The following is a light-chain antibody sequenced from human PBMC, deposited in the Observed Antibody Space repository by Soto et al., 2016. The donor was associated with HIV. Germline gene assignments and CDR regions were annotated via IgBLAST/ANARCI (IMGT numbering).Light chain of an antibody. V-gene: IGKV1-39*01. CDR3: QQSSRTPRT. CDR1: QSISTY. Sequence: DIQMTQSPSSLSLSIGDRVSITCRASQSISTYLHWYQQKPGRAPKLLTYDASSLQSGVPSRFSGRGSGTDFTLTISDLQHEDLATYYCQQSSRTPRTFGQGTKVEI. CDR2: DAS. J-gene: IGKJ1*01.